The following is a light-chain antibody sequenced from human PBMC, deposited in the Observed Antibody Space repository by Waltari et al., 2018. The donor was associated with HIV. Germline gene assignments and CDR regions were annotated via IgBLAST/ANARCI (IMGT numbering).Light chain of an antibody. Sequence: EIVLTQSPGTLSLSPGERATLSCRASQSVSSNYLAWYQQKPGQAPRLLIYGASSRATGIPDRFSGSGSGTDFTLTISRLEPEDFAVYYCQQYAGSFRTFGQGTKVEVK. V-gene: IGKV3-20*01. CDR2: GAS. CDR1: QSVSSNY. J-gene: IGKJ1*01. CDR3: QQYAGSFRT.